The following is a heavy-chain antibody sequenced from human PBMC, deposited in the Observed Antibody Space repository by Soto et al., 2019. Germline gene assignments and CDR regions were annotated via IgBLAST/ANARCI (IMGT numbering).Heavy chain of an antibody. CDR2: INHSGST. Sequence: SETLSLTCALYGGSFSSYYWSWIRQPPEKGLEWIGEINHSGSTNYNPSLKSRVTISVDTSKNQFSLKLSSVTAAYMAVYYCAVEGVRGHCMDVWGQGTTVTVSS. CDR3: AVEGVRGHCMDV. V-gene: IGHV4-34*01. D-gene: IGHD3-10*01. J-gene: IGHJ6*02. CDR1: GGSFSSYY.